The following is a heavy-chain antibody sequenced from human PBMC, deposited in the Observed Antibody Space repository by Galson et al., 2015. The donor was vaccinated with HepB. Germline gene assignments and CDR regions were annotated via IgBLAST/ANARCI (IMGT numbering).Heavy chain of an antibody. CDR1: GFTFSSYG. CDR2: IWYDGSNK. J-gene: IGHJ4*02. V-gene: IGHV3-33*06. D-gene: IGHD1-14*01. CDR3: AKGGTLTGGTYYFDY. Sequence: SLRLSCAASGFTFSSYGMHWVRQAPGKGLEWVAVIWYDGSNKYYADSVKGRFTISRDNSKNTLYLQMNSLRAEDTAVYYCAKGGTLTGGTYYFDYWGQGTLVTVSS.